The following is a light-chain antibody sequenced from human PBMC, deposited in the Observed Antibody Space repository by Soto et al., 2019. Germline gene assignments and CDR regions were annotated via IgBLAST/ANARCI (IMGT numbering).Light chain of an antibody. CDR2: GAS. CDR3: QQYNNWPPRGT. V-gene: IGKV3-15*01. CDR1: QSVSSN. J-gene: IGKJ1*01. Sequence: EILMTQSPATLSVSPGERATLSCSASQSVSSNLAWYQQKPGQAPRLLIYGASTRATGIPARFSGSGSGTEFTLTISSLQSEDFAVYYCQQYNNWPPRGTFGQGTKVDI.